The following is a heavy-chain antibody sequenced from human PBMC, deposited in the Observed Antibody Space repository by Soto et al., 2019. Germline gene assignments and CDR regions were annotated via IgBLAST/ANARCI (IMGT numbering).Heavy chain of an antibody. CDR1: GYDFTAYD. Sequence: ASVKVSCKASGYDFTAYDINWVRQASGQGLEWMGWMNPINGATGSARRFQGRVSMTRNTATGTAYLELTSLRSDDSAVYYCSSTSCSYYYYYGMDVWGQGTTVTVSS. D-gene: IGHD2-2*01. V-gene: IGHV1-8*02. CDR2: MNPINGAT. CDR3: SSTSCSYYYYYGMDV. J-gene: IGHJ6*02.